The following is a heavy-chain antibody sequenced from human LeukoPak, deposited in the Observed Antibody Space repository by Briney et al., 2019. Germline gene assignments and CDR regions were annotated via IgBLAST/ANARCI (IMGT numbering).Heavy chain of an antibody. V-gene: IGHV3-30*02. D-gene: IGHD6-13*01. J-gene: IGHJ3*02. CDR3: ARDKREAAAGDDAFDI. CDR1: GFTFSSYG. Sequence: PGGSLRLSCAASGFTFSSYGMSWVRQAPGKGLEWVAFIRYDGSNKYYADSVKGRFTISRDNAKNSLYLQMNSLRAEDTAVYYCARDKREAAAGDDAFDIWGQGTMVTVSS. CDR2: IRYDGSNK.